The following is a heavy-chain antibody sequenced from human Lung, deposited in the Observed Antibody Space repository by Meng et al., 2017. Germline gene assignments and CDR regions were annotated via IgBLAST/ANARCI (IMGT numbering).Heavy chain of an antibody. D-gene: IGHD5-12*01. CDR1: GYNFTTYW. CDR2: IYPDDSKT. CDR3: VRGYSGYYY. V-gene: IGHV5-51*01. Sequence: GGSLRLSCKGSGYNFTTYWIGWVRQMPGKGLEWMGIIYPDDSKTKYSPSFQGQVTMSVDKSISTAYLQWSSLKAADSAMYYCVRGYSGYYYWGQGTRVTVSS. J-gene: IGHJ4*02.